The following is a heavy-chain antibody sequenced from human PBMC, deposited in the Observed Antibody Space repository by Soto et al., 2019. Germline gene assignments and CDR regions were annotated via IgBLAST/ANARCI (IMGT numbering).Heavy chain of an antibody. CDR1: GFTFSRYA. D-gene: IGHD5-12*01. CDR2: IPGRGGST. J-gene: IGHJ4*02. Sequence: GGSLRLSCAASGFTFSRYAMSWVRQAPGKGLERVQAIPGRGGSTYYAYSVKGRFTISRYNSKNTLYLQMNSLRAEDTAVYYGAKGRSRVLWLQFVRGYDYWGQ. CDR3: AKGRSRVLWLQFVRGYDY. V-gene: IGHV3-23*01.